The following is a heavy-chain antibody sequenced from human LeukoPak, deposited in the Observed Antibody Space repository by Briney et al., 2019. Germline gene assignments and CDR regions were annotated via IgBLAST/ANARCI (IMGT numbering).Heavy chain of an antibody. Sequence: VGSLRLSCAASGFTFSSYWMSWVRQAPGKGLEWVANIKQDGSEKYYVDSVKGRFTISRDNAKNSLYLQMNSLRAEDTAVYYCARAMDYGGNSAFDYWGQGTLVTVSS. J-gene: IGHJ4*02. CDR3: ARAMDYGGNSAFDY. D-gene: IGHD4-23*01. CDR1: GFTFSSYW. CDR2: IKQDGSEK. V-gene: IGHV3-7*01.